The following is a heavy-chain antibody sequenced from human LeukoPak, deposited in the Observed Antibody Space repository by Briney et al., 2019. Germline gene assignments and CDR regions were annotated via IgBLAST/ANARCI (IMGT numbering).Heavy chain of an antibody. D-gene: IGHD1-26*01. CDR2: ITASSTAM. CDR3: ASSGSYRFDY. V-gene: IGHV3-48*02. J-gene: IGHJ4*02. Sequence: GGSLRLSCAASGFTFSSYSMNWVRQAPGKGLEWVSHITASSTAMFYADSVKGRFTISRDNAKNSLYLQMNSLRDEDTAVYYCASSGSYRFDYWGQGTLVTVSS. CDR1: GFTFSSYS.